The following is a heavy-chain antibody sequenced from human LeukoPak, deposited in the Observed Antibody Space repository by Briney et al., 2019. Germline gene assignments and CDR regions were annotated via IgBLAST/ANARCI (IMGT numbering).Heavy chain of an antibody. CDR3: AKDNQQYYYDSSGYYLSVPHFDY. V-gene: IGHV1-18*01. J-gene: IGHJ4*02. CDR2: ISAYNGNT. D-gene: IGHD3-22*01. Sequence: ASVKVSCKASGYTFTSYGISWVRQAPGQGLEWMGWISAYNGNTNYAQKLQGRVTMTTDTSTSTAYMELRSLRSDDTAVYYCAKDNQQYYYDSSGYYLSVPHFDYWGQGTLVTVSS. CDR1: GYTFTSYG.